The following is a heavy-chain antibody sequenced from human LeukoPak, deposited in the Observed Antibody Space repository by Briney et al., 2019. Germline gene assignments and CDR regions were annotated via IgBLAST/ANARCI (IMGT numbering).Heavy chain of an antibody. CDR2: ISYTGST. V-gene: IGHV4-59*11. J-gene: IGHJ4*02. CDR3: ARGSIYNWNLFEY. CDR1: GDSIRSHY. D-gene: IGHD1-20*01. Sequence: SGTLSLTCAVSGDSIRSHYWSWIRQPPGKGLDWIAFISYTGSTNYNPSLKSRVTISVDTSKNQLSLKVNSVSAADTAVYYCARGSIYNWNLFEYWGQGTLVTVSS.